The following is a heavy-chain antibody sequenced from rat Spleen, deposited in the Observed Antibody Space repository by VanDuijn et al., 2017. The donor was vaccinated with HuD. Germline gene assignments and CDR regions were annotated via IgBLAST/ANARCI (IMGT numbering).Heavy chain of an antibody. CDR3: ARRDPLDY. CDR1: GFTFSDYG. V-gene: IGHV5-34*01. J-gene: IGHJ2*01. CDR2: ISGSSGTI. Sequence: EVQLVESGGGLVQPGRSLKLSCAASGFTFSDYGMHWIRQAPGKGLEWVAYISGSSGTIYYADTVKGRFTISRDSAKNTLYLQLSSLRSEDTALYYCARRDPLDYWGQGVMVTVSS.